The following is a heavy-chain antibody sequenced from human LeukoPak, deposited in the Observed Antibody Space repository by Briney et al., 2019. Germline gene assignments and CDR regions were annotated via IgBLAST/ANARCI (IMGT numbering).Heavy chain of an antibody. CDR3: ARDPTRDILTSTNWFDP. V-gene: IGHV1-2*02. CDR2: ISPNSGGT. D-gene: IGHD3-9*01. J-gene: IGHJ5*02. CDR1: GYTFTGYY. Sequence: ASVKVSRKASGYTFTGYYMHWVRQAPGQGLEWMGWISPNSGGTNYAQKFQGRVTMTRDTSISTAYMELSRLRSDDTAVYYCARDPTRDILTSTNWFDPWGQGTLVTVSS.